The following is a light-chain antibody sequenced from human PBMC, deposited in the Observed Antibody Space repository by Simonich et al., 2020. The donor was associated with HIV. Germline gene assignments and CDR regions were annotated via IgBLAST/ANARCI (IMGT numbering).Light chain of an antibody. CDR1: QSVSSTY. J-gene: IGKJ5*01. V-gene: IGKV3D-20*01. Sequence: EIVLTQSPGTLSSSPGERATLSCRASQSVSSTYLAWYQQKPGLAPRLLIYDASSRATGIPDRFSGSGSGTDFTLTISRLEPEDFAVYYCQQYGSSPTFGQGTRLEIK. CDR3: QQYGSSPT. CDR2: DAS.